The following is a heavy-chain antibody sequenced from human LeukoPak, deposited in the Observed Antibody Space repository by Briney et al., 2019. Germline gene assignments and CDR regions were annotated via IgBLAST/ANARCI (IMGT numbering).Heavy chain of an antibody. Sequence: ASVKVSCKASGYTFTSYDINWVRQATGQGLEWMGWMNPNSGNTGYAQKFQGRVTITRNTSISTAYMELSSLRSEDTAVYYCARSGGSGLMFDYWGQGTLVTVSS. D-gene: IGHD2-15*01. CDR1: GYTFTSYD. V-gene: IGHV1-8*03. J-gene: IGHJ4*02. CDR2: MNPNSGNT. CDR3: ARSGGSGLMFDY.